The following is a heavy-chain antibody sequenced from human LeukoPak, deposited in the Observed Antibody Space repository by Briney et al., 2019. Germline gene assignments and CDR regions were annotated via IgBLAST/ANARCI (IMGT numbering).Heavy chain of an antibody. CDR3: ARGRGSGAFDI. CDR1: GYTFTSYD. D-gene: IGHD2-15*01. V-gene: IGHV1-8*03. J-gene: IGHJ3*02. CDR2: MNPNSGNT. Sequence: GASVKVSCKASGYTFTSYDINWVRQATGQGLEWMGWMNPNSGNTGYAQKIQGRVTITRNTSITTAYMGLSSLRSEDTAVYYCARGRGSGAFDIWGQGTMVTVSS.